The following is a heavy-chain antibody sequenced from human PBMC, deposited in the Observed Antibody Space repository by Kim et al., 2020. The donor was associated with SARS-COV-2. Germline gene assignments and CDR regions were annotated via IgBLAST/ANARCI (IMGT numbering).Heavy chain of an antibody. CDR2: INPNSGGT. Sequence: ASVKVSCKTSGYPFTGYYVHWVRQAPGQGLEWMGWINPNSGGTNYAQKFQGRVTMTRDTSIATAYMELSSLRSDDTAIYYCATHTGIAGLGPNNGGWGQGTLVTVSS. V-gene: IGHV1-2*02. CDR3: ATHTGIAGLGPNNGG. CDR1: GYPFTGYY. D-gene: IGHD6-13*01. J-gene: IGHJ4*02.